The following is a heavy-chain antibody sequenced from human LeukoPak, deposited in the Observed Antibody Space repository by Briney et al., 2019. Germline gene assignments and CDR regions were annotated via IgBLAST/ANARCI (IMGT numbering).Heavy chain of an antibody. V-gene: IGHV7-4-1*02. CDR1: GYRFTGYA. D-gene: IGHD3-3*01. J-gene: IGHJ4*02. Sequence: ASVKVSCKASGYRFTGYAMSWVRQAPGEGLEWMGWINTKTGKPTYGQGFTGRFVFSVDTSVSTAYLQIRSLKAEDTAVYYCARVMALGAYDLLGDYWGQGTLVTVSS. CDR2: INTKTGKP. CDR3: ARVMALGAYDLLGDY.